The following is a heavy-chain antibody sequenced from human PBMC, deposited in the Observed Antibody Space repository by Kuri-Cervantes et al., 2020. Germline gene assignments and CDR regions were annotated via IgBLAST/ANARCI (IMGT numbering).Heavy chain of an antibody. CDR2: ISGSGGST. CDR3: ARAGVPERGIVEPRGS. V-gene: IGHV3-23*01. J-gene: IGHJ5*02. Sequence: GESLKISCAASGFTFSSYAMSWVRQAPGKGLEWVSAISGSGGSTYYADSVKGRFTISRDNSQNTLYLQMNSLRAEDTAVYYCARAGVPERGIVEPRGSWGQGTLVTRLL. D-gene: IGHD2-15*01. CDR1: GFTFSSYA.